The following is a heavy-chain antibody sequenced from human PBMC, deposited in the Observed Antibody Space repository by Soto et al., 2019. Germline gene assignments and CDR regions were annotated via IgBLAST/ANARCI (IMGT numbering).Heavy chain of an antibody. V-gene: IGHV1-2*04. D-gene: IGHD5-12*01. J-gene: IGHJ6*03. CDR1: GDRFTDYY. CDR3: ARESGGATATLDYYYFYMDV. CDR2: INPNSGVT. Sequence: QVQLVQSGAEVKEPGASVTVSCRASGDRFTDYYMHWVRQAPGQGLEWMGWINPNSGVTKYAQKFPGSVTMTRDTSIRTVYMQLSRLRFDDTAIYYCARESGGATATLDYYYFYMDVWGTGTTVTVSS.